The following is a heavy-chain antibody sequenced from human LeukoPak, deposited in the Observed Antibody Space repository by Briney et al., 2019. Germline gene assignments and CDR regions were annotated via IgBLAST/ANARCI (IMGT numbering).Heavy chain of an antibody. CDR1: GGSISSYY. Sequence: ASETLSLTCTVSGGSISSYYWSWIRQPPGKGLEWIGYIYYSGSTNYNPSLKSRVTISVDTSKNQFSLKLSSVTAADTAVYYCATLSQYYYDSIGYVAFDIWGQGTMVTVSS. CDR3: ATLSQYYYDSIGYVAFDI. D-gene: IGHD3-22*01. J-gene: IGHJ3*02. V-gene: IGHV4-59*01. CDR2: IYYSGST.